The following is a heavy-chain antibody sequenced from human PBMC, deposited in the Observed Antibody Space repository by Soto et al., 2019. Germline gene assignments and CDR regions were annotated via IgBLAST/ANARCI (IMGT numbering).Heavy chain of an antibody. D-gene: IGHD6-13*01. CDR1: GFTVSSNY. CDR3: ARARSIQQLDAFDI. CDR2: ISSSSSYT. V-gene: IGHV3-11*05. Sequence: PGGSLRLSCAASGFTVSSNYMSWIRQAPGKGLEWVSYISSSSSYTNYADSVKGRFTISRDNAKNSLYLQMNSLRAEDTAVYYCARARSIQQLDAFDIWGQGTTVTVSS. J-gene: IGHJ3*02.